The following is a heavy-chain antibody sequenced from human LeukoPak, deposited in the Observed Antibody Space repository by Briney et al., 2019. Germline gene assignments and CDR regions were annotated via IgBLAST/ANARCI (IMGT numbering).Heavy chain of an antibody. J-gene: IGHJ4*02. CDR2: IYHSGST. V-gene: IGHV4-38-2*02. D-gene: IGHD3-22*01. CDR1: GYSISSGYY. CDR3: ARGTPGYYDSSGYLDY. Sequence: SETLSLTCTVSGYSISSGYYWGWIRQPPGKGLEWIGSIYHSGSTYYNPSLKSRVTISVDTSKNQFSLKLSSVTAADTAVYYCARGTPGYYDSSGYLDYRGQGTLVTVSS.